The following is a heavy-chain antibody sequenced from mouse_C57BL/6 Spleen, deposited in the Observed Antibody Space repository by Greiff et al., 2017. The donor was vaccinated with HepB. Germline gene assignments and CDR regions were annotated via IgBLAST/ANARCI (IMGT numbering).Heavy chain of an antibody. CDR3: ARIAKDYGNYLWYFGV. CDR2: LWWDDDK. J-gene: IGHJ1*03. CDR1: GFSLSTFGMG. V-gene: IGHV8-8*01. Sequence: QVTLKESGPGILQPSQTLSLTCSFSGFSLSTFGMGVGWLRQPSGKGLEWMVHLWWDDDKYYNPALKSRLIISKDTSKNQVFLKIANVDTAATATYYCARIAKDYGNYLWYFGVWGTGTTVTVSS. D-gene: IGHD2-1*01.